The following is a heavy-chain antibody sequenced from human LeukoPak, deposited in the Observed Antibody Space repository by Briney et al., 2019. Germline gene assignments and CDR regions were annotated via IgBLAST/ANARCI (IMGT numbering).Heavy chain of an antibody. Sequence: GASVKVSCKASGYTFTSYGISWVRQAPGQGLEWMGWISAYNGNTNYAQKLQGRVTMTTDTSASTAYMGLRSLRSDDTAMYYCARLGEGIYGSGSSSWYFDYWGQGTLVTVSS. D-gene: IGHD3-10*01. CDR3: ARLGEGIYGSGSSSWYFDY. V-gene: IGHV1-18*04. J-gene: IGHJ4*02. CDR1: GYTFTSYG. CDR2: ISAYNGNT.